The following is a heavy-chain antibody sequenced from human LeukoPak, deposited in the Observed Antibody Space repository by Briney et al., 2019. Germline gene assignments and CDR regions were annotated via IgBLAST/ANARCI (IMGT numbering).Heavy chain of an antibody. CDR3: ARAYWGYFDY. CDR1: GGSFSGYY. CDR2: IYYSGST. J-gene: IGHJ4*02. V-gene: IGHV4-59*12. D-gene: IGHD2-8*02. Sequence: PSQTLSLTCGVYGGSFSGYYWSWIRQPPGKGQEWIGTIYYSGSTYYNPSLKSRVTISIDTSKNQFSLRLSSVTAADTAVYYCARAYWGYFDYWGQGILVTVSS.